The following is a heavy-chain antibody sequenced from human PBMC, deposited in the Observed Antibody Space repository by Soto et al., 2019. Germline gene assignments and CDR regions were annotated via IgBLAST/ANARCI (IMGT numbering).Heavy chain of an antibody. CDR3: ARGRGDYDILTGYYPIYYYYYYMDV. Sequence: WASVKVSCKASGYTFTSYDINWVRQATGQGLEWMGWMNPNSGNTGYAQKFQGRVTMTRNTSISTAYMELSSLRSEDTAVYYCARGRGDYDILTGYYPIYYYYYYMDVWGKGTTVTVSS. V-gene: IGHV1-8*01. D-gene: IGHD3-9*01. CDR2: MNPNSGNT. CDR1: GYTFTSYD. J-gene: IGHJ6*03.